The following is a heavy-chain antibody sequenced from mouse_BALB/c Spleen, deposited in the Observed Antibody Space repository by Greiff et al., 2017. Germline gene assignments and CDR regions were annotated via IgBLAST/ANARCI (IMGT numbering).Heavy chain of an antibody. V-gene: IGHV5-12-1*01. Sequence: EVKLMESGGGLVKPGGSLKLSCAASGFAFSSYDMSWVRQTPEKRLEWVAYISSGGGSTYYPDTVKGRFTISRDNAKNTLYLQMSSLKSEDTAMYYCARDGPNAMDYWGQGTSVTVSS. J-gene: IGHJ4*01. CDR1: GFAFSSYD. D-gene: IGHD2-3*01. CDR3: ARDGPNAMDY. CDR2: ISSGGGST.